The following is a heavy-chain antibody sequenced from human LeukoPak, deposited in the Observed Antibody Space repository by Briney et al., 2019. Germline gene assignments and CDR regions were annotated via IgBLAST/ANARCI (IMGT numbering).Heavy chain of an antibody. J-gene: IGHJ4*02. V-gene: IGHV3-43*02. CDR3: AKDIVYSSGWTGDY. D-gene: IGHD6-19*01. CDR2: ISGDGGST. Sequence: GGSLRLSCAASGFTFDDYAMQWVRQAPGEGLEWVSLISGDGGSTYYGDSGKGGFTIYRDKRKNSLYLQINTLRTEDTALYYCAKDIVYSSGWTGDYSGQGTLVTVSS. CDR1: GFTFDDYA.